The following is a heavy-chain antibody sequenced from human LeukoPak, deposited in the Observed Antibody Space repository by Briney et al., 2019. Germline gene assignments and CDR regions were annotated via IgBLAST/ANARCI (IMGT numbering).Heavy chain of an antibody. Sequence: PSQTLSLTCTVSGGSISSGDYYWSWLRQPPGKGLEWIGYIYYSGSTYYNPPLKSRVTISVDTSKNQFSLKLSSVTAADTAVYYCARGPDYFDYWGQGTLVTVSS. CDR2: IYYSGST. J-gene: IGHJ4*02. CDR3: ARGPDYFDY. CDR1: GGSISSGDYY. V-gene: IGHV4-30-4*01.